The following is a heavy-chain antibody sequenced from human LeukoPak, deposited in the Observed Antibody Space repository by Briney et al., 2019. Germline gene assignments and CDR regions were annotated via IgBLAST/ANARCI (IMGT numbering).Heavy chain of an antibody. J-gene: IGHJ5*02. CDR1: GFTFSSYW. CDR2: INTDGTRT. CDR3: ARVRSGSYDWFDP. D-gene: IGHD1-26*01. V-gene: IGHV3-74*01. Sequence: GGSLRLSCAASGFTFSSYWMHWVRQAPGKGLVWVSRINTDGTRTSYADSVEGRFTISRDNAKNTLYLQMNSLRAEDTAVYYCARVRSGSYDWFDPWGQGTLVTVSS.